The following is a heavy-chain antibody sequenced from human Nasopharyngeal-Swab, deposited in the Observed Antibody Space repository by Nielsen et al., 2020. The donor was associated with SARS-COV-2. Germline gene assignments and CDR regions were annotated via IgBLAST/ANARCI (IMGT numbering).Heavy chain of an antibody. V-gene: IGHV4-39*07. Sequence: PGKGLEWIGSIYYSGSTYYNPSLKSRVTISVDTSKNQFSLKLSSVTAADTAVYYCAGYYSSGNFDYWGQGTLVTVSS. D-gene: IGHD6-19*01. CDR3: AGYYSSGNFDY. J-gene: IGHJ4*02. CDR2: IYYSGST.